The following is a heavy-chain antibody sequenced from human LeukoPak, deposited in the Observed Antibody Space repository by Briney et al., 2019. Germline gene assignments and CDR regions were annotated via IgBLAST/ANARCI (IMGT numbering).Heavy chain of an antibody. CDR3: ARDASYYDSSGYYDAFDI. V-gene: IGHV3-7*01. D-gene: IGHD3-22*01. CDR2: IKRDGSEK. Sequence: GGSLRLSCTASGFTFSRYWMIWVRQAPGKGLEWVANIKRDGSEKYSVDSVKGRFTISRDNAKNSLFLQMNGLRVEDTAVYYCARDASYYDSSGYYDAFDIWGQGTMVTVSS. J-gene: IGHJ3*02. CDR1: GFTFSRYW.